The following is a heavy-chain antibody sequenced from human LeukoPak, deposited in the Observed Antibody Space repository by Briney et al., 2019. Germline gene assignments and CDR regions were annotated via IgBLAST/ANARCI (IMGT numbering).Heavy chain of an antibody. CDR2: IIPIFGTA. J-gene: IGHJ3*02. CDR1: GGTFSSYA. Sequence: ASGKVSCKASGGTFSSYAISWVRQAPGQGLEWMGGIIPIFGTANYAQKFQGRVTITADKSTSTAYMELSSLRSEDTAVYYCARDVEMATIRANAFDIWGQGTMVTVSS. CDR3: ARDVEMATIRANAFDI. D-gene: IGHD5-24*01. V-gene: IGHV1-69*06.